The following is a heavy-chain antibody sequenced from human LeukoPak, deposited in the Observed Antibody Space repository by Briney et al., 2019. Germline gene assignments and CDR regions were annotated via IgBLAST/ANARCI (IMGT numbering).Heavy chain of an antibody. CDR2: INPNSGGT. D-gene: IGHD3-22*01. V-gene: IGHV1-2*02. Sequence: ASVKVSCKASGYTFTGYYMHWVRQAPGQGLEWMGWINPNSGGTNYAQKFQDRVTMTRDTSISTAYMELSRLGSDDTAVYYCARAYDSSGYLFFDYWGQGTLVTVSS. CDR1: GYTFTGYY. J-gene: IGHJ4*02. CDR3: ARAYDSSGYLFFDY.